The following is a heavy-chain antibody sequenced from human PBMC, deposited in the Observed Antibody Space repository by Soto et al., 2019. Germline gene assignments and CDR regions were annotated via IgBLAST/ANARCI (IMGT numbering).Heavy chain of an antibody. J-gene: IGHJ5*02. D-gene: IGHD2-15*01. CDR1: GGSVSSGSYY. CDR3: ARVGIGSNWFDP. V-gene: IGHV4-61*01. CDR2: IYYSGST. Sequence: QVQLQESGPGLVKPSETLSLTCTVSGGSVSSGSYYWSWIRQPPGKGLEWIGYIYYSGSTNYNPSLKSRVTISVDTSKTQFSLKLSSVTAADTAVYYCARVGIGSNWFDPWGQGTLVTVSS.